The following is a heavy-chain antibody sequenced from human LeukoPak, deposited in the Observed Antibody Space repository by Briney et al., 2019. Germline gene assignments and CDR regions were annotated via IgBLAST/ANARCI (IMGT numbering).Heavy chain of an antibody. CDR2: ITTSDGNT. CDR1: GFTFSSYT. J-gene: IGHJ4*02. Sequence: GGSLRLSCAASGFTFSSYTMSWVRQAPGKGLEWVSTITTSDGNTYYADSVKGRFTVSRDNSKNTLYLQMNSLRAEDTAVYYCAKDGGLWVSAHWGNSWGRGTLVTVSS. V-gene: IGHV3-23*01. D-gene: IGHD3-16*01. CDR3: AKDGGLWVSAHWGNS.